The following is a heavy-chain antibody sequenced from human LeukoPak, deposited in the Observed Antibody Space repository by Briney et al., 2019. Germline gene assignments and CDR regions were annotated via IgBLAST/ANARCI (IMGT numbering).Heavy chain of an antibody. Sequence: ASVKVPCKASGYTFTSYYMHWVRQAPGQGLEWMGIISPSGGSTSYAQKFQGRVTMTRDTSTSTVYMELSSLRSEDTAVYYCAREWIQLWTYYYYGMDVWGQGATVTVSS. V-gene: IGHV1-46*01. CDR2: ISPSGGST. J-gene: IGHJ6*02. CDR3: AREWIQLWTYYYYGMDV. CDR1: GYTFTSYY. D-gene: IGHD5-18*01.